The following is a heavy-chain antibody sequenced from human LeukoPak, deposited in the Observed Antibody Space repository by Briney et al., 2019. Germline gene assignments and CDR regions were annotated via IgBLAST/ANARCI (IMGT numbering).Heavy chain of an antibody. CDR2: MKEDGSEI. J-gene: IGHJ4*02. CDR1: GFIFSSYA. D-gene: IGHD3-10*01. V-gene: IGHV3-7*01. CDR3: ARYYYSTTAYTPLVH. Sequence: GGSLRLSCAASGFIFSSYAMSWVRQARGKGLEWVANMKEDGSEIYYVDSVKGRFTISRDNAKNSLYLQMNNLRAEDTAVYYCARYYYSTTAYTPLVHWGQGALVTVSS.